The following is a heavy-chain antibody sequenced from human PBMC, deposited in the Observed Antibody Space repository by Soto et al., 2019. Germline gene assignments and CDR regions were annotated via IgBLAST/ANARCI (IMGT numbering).Heavy chain of an antibody. J-gene: IGHJ4*02. CDR1: GYTFTSYA. D-gene: IGHD6-6*01. CDR3: ARNARPGYYFDH. Sequence: ASVKVSCKASGYTFTSYAMHWVRQAPGQRLEWMGWINAGNGNTKYSQKFQGRVTITRDTSASTAYMELSSLRSEDTAVYYCARNARPGYYFDHWGQGTLVTVSS. CDR2: INAGNGNT. V-gene: IGHV1-3*01.